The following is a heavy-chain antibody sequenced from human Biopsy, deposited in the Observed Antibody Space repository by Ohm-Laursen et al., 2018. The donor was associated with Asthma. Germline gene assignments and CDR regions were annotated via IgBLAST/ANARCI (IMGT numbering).Heavy chain of an antibody. V-gene: IGHV1-18*01. D-gene: IGHD3-10*01. Sequence: ASVTVSCKASGYTFNTAGITWVRQAPGQGLEWMGWISVYNGNTKVAQKLQDRVTMITDTSTSTVYMELRSLRSEDTAVYFCARAVDYSHYYGIDVWGQGTTVTVS. CDR2: ISVYNGNT. CDR1: GYTFNTAG. J-gene: IGHJ6*02. CDR3: ARAVDYSHYYGIDV.